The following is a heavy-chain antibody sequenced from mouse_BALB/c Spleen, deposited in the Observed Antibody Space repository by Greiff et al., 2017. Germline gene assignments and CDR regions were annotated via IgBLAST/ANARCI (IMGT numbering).Heavy chain of an antibody. CDR3: ARDDYDAGVPGFAY. CDR2: IDPYNGGT. J-gene: IGHJ3*01. CDR1: GYSFTDYN. D-gene: IGHD2-4*01. Sequence: VHVKQSGPELVKPGASVKVSCKASGYSFTDYNMYWVKQSHGKSLEWIGYIDPYNGGTSYNQKFKGKATLTVDKSSSTAFMHLNSLTSEDSAVYYCARDDYDAGVPGFAYWGQGTLVTVSA. V-gene: IGHV1S135*01.